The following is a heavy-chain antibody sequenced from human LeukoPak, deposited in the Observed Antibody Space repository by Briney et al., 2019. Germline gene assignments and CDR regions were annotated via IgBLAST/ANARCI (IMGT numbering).Heavy chain of an antibody. V-gene: IGHV1-69*13. CDR3: ARGYFWSGYYPNYYYYGMDV. CDR2: IIPIFGTA. Sequence: SVKVSCKASGGTFSSYAISWVRQAPGQGLEWMGGIIPIFGTANYAQKFQGRATITADESTSTAYMELSSLRSEDTAVYYCARGYFWSGYYPNYYYYGMDVWGQGTTVTVSS. J-gene: IGHJ6*02. CDR1: GGTFSSYA. D-gene: IGHD3-3*01.